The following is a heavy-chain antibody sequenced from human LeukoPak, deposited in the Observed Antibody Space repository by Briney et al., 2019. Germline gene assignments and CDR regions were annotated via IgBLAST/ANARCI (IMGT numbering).Heavy chain of an antibody. Sequence: PGGSLRLSCAASGFTFSSYAMSWVRQAPGKGLEWVSAISGSGGSTYYADSVKGRFTISRDNSKNTLYLQMNSLRAEDTAVYYCAKDSAPDEGPGYFDYWGQGTLVTVSS. CDR3: AKDSAPDEGPGYFDY. CDR2: ISGSGGST. V-gene: IGHV3-23*01. J-gene: IGHJ4*02. D-gene: IGHD1-14*01. CDR1: GFTFSSYA.